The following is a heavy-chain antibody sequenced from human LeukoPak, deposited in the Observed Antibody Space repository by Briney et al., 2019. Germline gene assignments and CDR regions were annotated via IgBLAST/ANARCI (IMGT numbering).Heavy chain of an antibody. D-gene: IGHD6-13*01. V-gene: IGHV4-4*07. J-gene: IGHJ4*02. CDR3: ARERNLAAAGYLFDS. Sequence: SETLSLTCTVSGGXISGYYCTWIRQPAGKGLEWIGRIYTSGTTNYNPSLESRVSLSVDTSKNQFSLNLNSVTAADTAMYFCARERNLAAAGYLFDSWGQGTLVTVSS. CDR1: GGXISGYY. CDR2: IYTSGTT.